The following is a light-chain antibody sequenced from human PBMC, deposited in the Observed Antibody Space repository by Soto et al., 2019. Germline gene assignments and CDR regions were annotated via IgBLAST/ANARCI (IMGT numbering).Light chain of an antibody. J-gene: IGKJ1*01. CDR1: QSVSRH. Sequence: ALSWCRRAGAAVGCGASQSVSRHSACHTQTPGQAPRLIIYDASNRATGIPARFTGSGSGTPSTLTIRSLEPEDFAVYYCQQRSNWPPKFGQGNTV. CDR3: QQRSNWPPK. V-gene: IGKV3-11*01. CDR2: DAS.